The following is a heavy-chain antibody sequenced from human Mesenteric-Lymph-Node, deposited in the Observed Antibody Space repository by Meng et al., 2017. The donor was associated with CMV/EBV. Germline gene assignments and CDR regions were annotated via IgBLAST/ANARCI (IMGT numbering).Heavy chain of an antibody. CDR2: IGNSGGGT. CDR1: GFTFNIYA. V-gene: IGHV3-23*01. J-gene: IGHJ4*02. D-gene: IGHD2/OR15-2a*01. CDR3: AKVTFGPPDS. Sequence: GESLKISCAASGFTFNIYAMSWVRQAPGKGLEWVSIIGNSGGGTYYIDSVKGRFTISRDNSKNTLYLQMNSLRVEDTAIYYCAKVTFGPPDSWGQGTLVTVSS.